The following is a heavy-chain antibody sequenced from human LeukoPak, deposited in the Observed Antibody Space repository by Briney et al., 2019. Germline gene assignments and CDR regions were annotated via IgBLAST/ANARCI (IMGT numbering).Heavy chain of an antibody. V-gene: IGHV4-59*01. CDR1: GGSISSYY. J-gene: IGHJ6*04. CDR2: IYYSGST. Sequence: PSETLSLTCTVSGGSISSYYWSWIRQPPGKGLEWIGYIYYSGSTNYNPSLKSRVTISVDTSKNQFSLKLSSVTAADTAVYYCARETVRRLDVWGKGTTVTVSS. CDR3: ARETVRRLDV. D-gene: IGHD5-12*01.